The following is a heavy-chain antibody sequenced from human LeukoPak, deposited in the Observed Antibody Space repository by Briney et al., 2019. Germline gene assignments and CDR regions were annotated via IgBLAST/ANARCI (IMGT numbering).Heavy chain of an antibody. CDR3: ARAATLGMGATSWFDP. V-gene: IGHV1-18*01. CDR1: GYTFTSYG. Sequence: ASVKVSCKASGYTFTSYGISWVRQAPGQGLEWMGWISAYNGNTNYAQKLQGRVTMTTDTSTSTAYMELRSLRSDDTAVYYCARAATLGMGATSWFDPWGQGTLVTVSS. J-gene: IGHJ5*02. D-gene: IGHD1-26*01. CDR2: ISAYNGNT.